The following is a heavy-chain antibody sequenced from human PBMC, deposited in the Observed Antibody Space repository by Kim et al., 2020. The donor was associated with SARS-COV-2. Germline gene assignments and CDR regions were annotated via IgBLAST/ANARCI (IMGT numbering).Heavy chain of an antibody. CDR3: TLYDFWSGSLDP. D-gene: IGHD3-3*01. CDR1: GFTFSNAW. Sequence: GGSLRLSCAASGFTFSNAWMSWVRQAPGKGLEWVGRIKSKTDGGTTDYAAPVKGRFTISRDDSKNTLYLQMNSLKTEDTAVYYCTLYDFWSGSLDPWGQGTMVTVSS. CDR2: IKSKTDGGTT. V-gene: IGHV3-15*01. J-gene: IGHJ5*02.